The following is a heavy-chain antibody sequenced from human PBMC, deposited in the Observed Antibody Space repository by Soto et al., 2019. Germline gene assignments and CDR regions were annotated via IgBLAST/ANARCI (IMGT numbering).Heavy chain of an antibody. D-gene: IGHD2-8*01. Sequence: GGSLRLSCAASGFTFSSYAMSWVRQAPGKGLEWVSAISGSGGSTYYADSVQGRFTISRDNSKNTLYLQMNSLRAEDTAVYYCAKAGYCPNGVCSNWFDPWGQGTLVTVSS. J-gene: IGHJ5*02. V-gene: IGHV3-23*01. CDR1: GFTFSSYA. CDR2: ISGSGGST. CDR3: AKAGYCPNGVCSNWFDP.